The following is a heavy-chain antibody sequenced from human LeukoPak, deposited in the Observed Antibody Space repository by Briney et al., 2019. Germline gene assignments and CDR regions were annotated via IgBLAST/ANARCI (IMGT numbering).Heavy chain of an antibody. J-gene: IGHJ4*02. Sequence: SETLSLTCTVSGGSISNYYWSWIRQPAGKGLEWIGRIYTSGSTNYNPSLKSRVTMSVDTSKNQFSLKLSSVTAADTAVYYCARDRGSYYYGSGSYSPFDYWGQGTLVTVSS. CDR3: ARDRGSYYYGSGSYSPFDY. V-gene: IGHV4-4*07. CDR2: IYTSGST. D-gene: IGHD3-10*01. CDR1: GGSISNYY.